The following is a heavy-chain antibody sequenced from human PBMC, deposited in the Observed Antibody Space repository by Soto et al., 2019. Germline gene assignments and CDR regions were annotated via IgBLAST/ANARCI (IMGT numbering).Heavy chain of an antibody. Sequence: QVQLQESAPGLVKPSATLSLTCTVAGGSIRSYYWSWIRQPPGKGLEWIGYSYYSGSTNYNPSLKSRSTISVDTYKNQFSLELSSVTAADTAVYYCARAYGDYVFDYWGQGTLVTVSS. V-gene: IGHV4-59*01. J-gene: IGHJ4*02. CDR2: SYYSGST. D-gene: IGHD4-17*01. CDR3: ARAYGDYVFDY. CDR1: GGSIRSYY.